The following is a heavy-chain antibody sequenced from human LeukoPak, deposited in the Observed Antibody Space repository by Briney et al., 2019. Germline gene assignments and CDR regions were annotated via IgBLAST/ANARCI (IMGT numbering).Heavy chain of an antibody. D-gene: IGHD3-10*01. V-gene: IGHV4-4*07. Sequence: PSETLSLTCTVSAGSISSYYWSWIRQPAGKGLEWIGRIYITGSTNYNPSLKSRVTLSVDTSMNQFSLRLSSVTAADTAVYYCARNGAGTRHYGMDVWGQGTTVTVSS. CDR1: AGSISSYY. CDR3: ARNGAGTRHYGMDV. CDR2: IYITGST. J-gene: IGHJ6*02.